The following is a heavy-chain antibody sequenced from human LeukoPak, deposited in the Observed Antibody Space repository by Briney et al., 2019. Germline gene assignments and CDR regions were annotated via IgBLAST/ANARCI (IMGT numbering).Heavy chain of an antibody. J-gene: IGHJ4*02. Sequence: SETLSPTCTVSGGAISGYYWNWIRQPPGKGLEWIGHIHYSGSTNYNPSLKSRVTISVDTSKNQFSLKLSSVTAADTAVYYCARLGYCSGGRCLNDYWGQGTLVTVSS. D-gene: IGHD2-15*01. CDR1: GGAISGYY. CDR2: IHYSGST. V-gene: IGHV4-59*08. CDR3: ARLGYCSGGRCLNDY.